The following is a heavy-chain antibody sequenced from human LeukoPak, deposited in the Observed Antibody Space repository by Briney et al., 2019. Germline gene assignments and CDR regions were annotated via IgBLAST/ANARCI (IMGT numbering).Heavy chain of an antibody. D-gene: IGHD6-19*01. CDR2: ISYDGTNE. CDR3: ARDIKWLGRYYYYGLDV. V-gene: IGHV3-30*04. J-gene: IGHJ6*02. CDR1: GFSFSSYT. Sequence: GGSLRLSCAGSGFSFSSYTMHWVRQAPGKGLEWVAIISYDGTNEYYADSVKGRFTFSRDNSKNTLYLQVNSLRAEDTAVYYCARDIKWLGRYYYYGLDVWGQGTTVTVSS.